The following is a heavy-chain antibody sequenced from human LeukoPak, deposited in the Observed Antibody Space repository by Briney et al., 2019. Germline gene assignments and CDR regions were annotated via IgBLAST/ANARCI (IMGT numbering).Heavy chain of an antibody. CDR3: ARDRIVVVPAAIRYYYGMDV. CDR2: ISAYNGNT. Sequence: GASVKVSCKASGYTFTSYGISWVRQAPGQGLEWMGWISAYNGNTNYAQKLQGRVTMTTDTSTSTAYMELRSLRSDDTAVYYCARDRIVVVPAAIRYYYGMDVWGQGTPVTVSS. D-gene: IGHD2-2*01. V-gene: IGHV1-18*01. J-gene: IGHJ6*02. CDR1: GYTFTSYG.